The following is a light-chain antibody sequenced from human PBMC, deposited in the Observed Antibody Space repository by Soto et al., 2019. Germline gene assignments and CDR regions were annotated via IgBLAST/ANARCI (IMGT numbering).Light chain of an antibody. CDR3: QQYDNSVWT. Sequence: EIVMTQSPATLSVSPGERATLSCRASQSVSSNLAWYQQRPGQAPRLLIYGASRRATGIPDRFSGSGSGTDFTPTISRLEPEDLAVYYCQQYDNSVWTFGQGTKVDI. J-gene: IGKJ1*01. CDR1: QSVSSN. V-gene: IGKV3D-15*01. CDR2: GAS.